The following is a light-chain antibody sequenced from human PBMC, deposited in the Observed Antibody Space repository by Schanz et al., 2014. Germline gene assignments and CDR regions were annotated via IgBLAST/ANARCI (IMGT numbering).Light chain of an antibody. CDR1: SSDVGVSNY. CDR2: EVS. V-gene: IGLV2-8*01. Sequence: QSALTQPPSASGSPGQSVTISCAGTSSDVGVSNYVSWYQQHPGKAPKLMISEVSKRPSGVPDRFSGSKSGNTASLTVSGLQAEDEADYYCSSYTSSPSWVFGGGTKLTVL. J-gene: IGLJ3*02. CDR3: SSYTSSPSWV.